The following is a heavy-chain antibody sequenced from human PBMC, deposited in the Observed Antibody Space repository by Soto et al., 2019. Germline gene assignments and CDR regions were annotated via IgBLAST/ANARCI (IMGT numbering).Heavy chain of an antibody. J-gene: IGHJ5*02. CDR2: IYWDDDK. V-gene: IGHV2-5*02. CDR3: AHGSDITIFGVVRNWFDP. D-gene: IGHD3-3*01. Sequence: SGPTLVKPTQTLTLTCTFSGFSLSTSGVGVGWIRQPPGKALEWLALIYWDDDKRYSPSLKSRPTITKDTSKNQVVLKMTNMDPVDTATYYCAHGSDITIFGVVRNWFDPWGQGTLVTVSS. CDR1: GFSLSTSGVG.